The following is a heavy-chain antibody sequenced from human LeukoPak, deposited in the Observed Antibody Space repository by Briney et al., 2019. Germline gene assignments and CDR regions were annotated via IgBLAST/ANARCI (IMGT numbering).Heavy chain of an antibody. V-gene: IGHV3-11*01. J-gene: IGHJ5*02. Sequence: GGSLRLSCAASGFTFSDYYMSWIRQAPGKGLEWVSYISSSGSTIYYADSVKGRFTISRDNAKNSLYLQMNSLRAEDTAVYYCARDPRYCSGGSCYSGDWFDPWGQGTLVTVSS. CDR2: ISSSGSTI. CDR3: ARDPRYCSGGSCYSGDWFDP. D-gene: IGHD2-15*01. CDR1: GFTFSDYY.